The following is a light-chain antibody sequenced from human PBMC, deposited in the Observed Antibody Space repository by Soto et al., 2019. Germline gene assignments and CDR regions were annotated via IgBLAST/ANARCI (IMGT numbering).Light chain of an antibody. Sequence: EIVVTLSPSTVSVSQGERATLSCRASQSVSSNLAWYQQKPGQAPRLLIYGASTRATGIPARFSGSGSGTEFTLTISSLQYEDFAVYYCQQYTTWLPITFGQR. V-gene: IGKV3-15*01. CDR2: GAS. J-gene: IGKJ5*01. CDR3: QQYTTWLPIT. CDR1: QSVSSN.